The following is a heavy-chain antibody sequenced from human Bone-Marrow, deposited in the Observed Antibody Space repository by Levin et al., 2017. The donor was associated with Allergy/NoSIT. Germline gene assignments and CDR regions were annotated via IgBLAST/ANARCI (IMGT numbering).Heavy chain of an antibody. V-gene: IGHV4-39*01. Sequence: SETLSLTCTVSGGSISSSSYYWGWIRHPPGKGLEWIGSIYYSGSTYYNPSLKSRVTISVDTSKNQFSLKLSSVTAADTAVYYCARQIWDIVVVVAAPRPYYFDYWGQGTLVTVSS. CDR1: GGSISSSSYY. J-gene: IGHJ4*02. CDR2: IYYSGST. CDR3: ARQIWDIVVVVAAPRPYYFDY. D-gene: IGHD2-15*01.